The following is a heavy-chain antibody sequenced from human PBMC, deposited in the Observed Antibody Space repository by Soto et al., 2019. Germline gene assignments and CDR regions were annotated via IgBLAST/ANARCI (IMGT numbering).Heavy chain of an antibody. V-gene: IGHV1-18*01. Sequence: ASVKVSCKASGYTFTSYGISWVRQAPGQGLEWMGWISAYNGNTNYAQKLQGRVTMTTDTSTSTAYMELRSLRSDDTAVYYCARDTHRFEYYSYHMAVWGKGTTVTVSS. CDR1: GYTFTSYG. CDR3: ARDTHRFEYYSYHMAV. D-gene: IGHD3-16*01. J-gene: IGHJ6*03. CDR2: ISAYNGNT.